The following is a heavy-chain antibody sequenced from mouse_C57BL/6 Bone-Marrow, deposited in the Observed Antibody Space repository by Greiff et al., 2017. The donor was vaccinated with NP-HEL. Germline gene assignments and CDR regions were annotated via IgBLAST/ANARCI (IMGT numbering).Heavy chain of an antibody. J-gene: IGHJ2*01. CDR1: GFNIKDYY. CDR3: ARRTGTEVYFDY. D-gene: IGHD4-1*01. CDR2: IDPEDGET. Sequence: EVKLMESGAELVKPGASVKLSCTASGFNIKDYYMHWVKQRTEQGLEWIGRIDPEDGETKYAPKFQGKATITADTSSNTAYLQLSSLTSEDTAVYYCARRTGTEVYFDYWGQGTTLTVSS. V-gene: IGHV14-2*01.